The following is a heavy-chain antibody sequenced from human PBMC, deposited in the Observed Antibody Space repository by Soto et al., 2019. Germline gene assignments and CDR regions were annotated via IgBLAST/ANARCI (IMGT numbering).Heavy chain of an antibody. CDR2: INSGSRAT. CDR3: AKVYLYDSSAIFDY. V-gene: IGHV3-48*02. CDR1: GFSFSSYS. Sequence: EVQLVESGGGLVQPGGSLRLSCVASGFSFSSYSITWVRQAPGRGLEWVSYINSGSRATYYADSVEGRFTISRDNAKNSLYLQMTRLRDEDTAVYYCAKVYLYDSSAIFDYWGQGTLVTVSS. J-gene: IGHJ4*02. D-gene: IGHD3-22*01.